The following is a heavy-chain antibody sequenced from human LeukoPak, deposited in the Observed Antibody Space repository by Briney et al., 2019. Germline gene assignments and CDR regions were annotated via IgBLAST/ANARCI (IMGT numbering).Heavy chain of an antibody. CDR2: IWYDGSNK. V-gene: IGHV3-33*01. CDR1: GFTFSSYG. CDR3: ARDLSAAMVKVSAFDI. J-gene: IGHJ3*02. D-gene: IGHD5-18*01. Sequence: GGSLRLSCAASGFTFSSYGMHWVRQAPGKGLEWVAVIWYDGSNKYYADSVKGRFTISRDNSKNTLYLQMNSLRAEDTAVYYCARDLSAAMVKVSAFDIWGQGTMVTVSS.